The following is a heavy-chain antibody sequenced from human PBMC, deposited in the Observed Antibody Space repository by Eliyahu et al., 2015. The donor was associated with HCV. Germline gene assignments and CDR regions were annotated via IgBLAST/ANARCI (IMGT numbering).Heavy chain of an antibody. J-gene: IGHJ3*02. V-gene: IGHV2-70*15. CDR2: IDWDDDK. CDR3: ARTRQGTTMVGDAFDI. D-gene: IGHD3-10*02. CDR1: GFSLSTSGMC. Sequence: QVTLRESGPALVKPTQTLTLTCTFSGFSLSTSGMCVTWIRQPPGKALEWLARIDWDDDKYYSTSLRTRLTISKDTSKNQVVLTMTNMDPVDTATYYCARTRQGTTMVGDAFDIWGQGTMVTVSS.